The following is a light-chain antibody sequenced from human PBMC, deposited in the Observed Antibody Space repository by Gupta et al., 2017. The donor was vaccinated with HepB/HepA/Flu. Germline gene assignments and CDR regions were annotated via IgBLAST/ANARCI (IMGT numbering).Light chain of an antibody. Sequence: QSVLTQPPSASGTPGQRVTISCSGSISNIGRNTVNWYQQLPATAPKLLIYSNNQRPSGVPDRFSGSKSGTSASLATSGLQAEDEADYYCAAWDDSLNGVVFGGGTKLTVL. V-gene: IGLV1-44*01. J-gene: IGLJ2*01. CDR3: AAWDDSLNGVV. CDR1: ISNIGRNT. CDR2: SNN.